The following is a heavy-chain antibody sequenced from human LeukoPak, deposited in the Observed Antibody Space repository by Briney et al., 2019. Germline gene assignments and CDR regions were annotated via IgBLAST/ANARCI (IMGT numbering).Heavy chain of an antibody. V-gene: IGHV4-39*01. CDR3: ASLHVSYGYGGHY. J-gene: IGHJ4*02. Sequence: SKTLSLTCTVSGGSISSSSYYWGWIRQPPGKGLEWIGSIYYSGSTYYNPSLKSRVTISVDTSKNQFSLKLSSVTAADTAVYYCASLHVSYGYGGHYWGQGTLVTVSS. D-gene: IGHD5-18*01. CDR1: GGSISSSSYY. CDR2: IYYSGST.